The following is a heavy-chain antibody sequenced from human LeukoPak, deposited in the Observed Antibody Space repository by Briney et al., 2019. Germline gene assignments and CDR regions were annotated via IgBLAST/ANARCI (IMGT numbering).Heavy chain of an antibody. Sequence: GGSLRLSCAASGFTFSDYYMSWIRQAPGKGLEWVSYISSSGNTIYYADSVKGRFTISRDNAKNSLYLQMNSLRAEDTAVYYCATVVVPSMVRGVSGKTYYFDYWGQGTLVTVSS. CDR1: GFTFSDYY. J-gene: IGHJ4*02. V-gene: IGHV3-11*01. D-gene: IGHD3-10*01. CDR3: ATVVVPSMVRGVSGKTYYFDY. CDR2: ISSSGNTI.